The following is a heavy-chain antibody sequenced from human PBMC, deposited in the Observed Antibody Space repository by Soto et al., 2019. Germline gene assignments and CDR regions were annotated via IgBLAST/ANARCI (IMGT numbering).Heavy chain of an antibody. Sequence: VGSMRVSCTASGFTFISYSMNWVRKAPGKGLEWVSSISSSSSYIYYADSVKGRFTISRDNAKNSLYLQMNSLRAEDTAVYYCASTPPYCSGGSCYGGTFDYWGQGTLVTVSS. CDR1: GFTFISYS. CDR3: ASTPPYCSGGSCYGGTFDY. J-gene: IGHJ4*02. CDR2: ISSSSSYI. D-gene: IGHD2-15*01. V-gene: IGHV3-21*01.